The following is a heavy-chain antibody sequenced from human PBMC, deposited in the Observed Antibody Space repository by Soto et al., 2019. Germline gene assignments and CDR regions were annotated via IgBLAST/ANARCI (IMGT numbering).Heavy chain of an antibody. CDR3: ARAGMWFGQLY. CDR2: LYSGGAT. D-gene: IGHD3-10*01. J-gene: IGHJ4*02. Sequence: GGSLRLSCVVSGFTASAFFTPCGRQAPGKGLEWVSALYSGGATFYAASVKGRFTVSGDNSKNTLYLQMNSLRAEDTAVYYCARAGMWFGQLYWGQGSLVTVSS. V-gene: IGHV3-53*01. CDR1: GFTASAFF.